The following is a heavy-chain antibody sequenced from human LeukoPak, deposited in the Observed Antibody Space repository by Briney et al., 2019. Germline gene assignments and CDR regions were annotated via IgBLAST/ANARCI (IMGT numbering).Heavy chain of an antibody. V-gene: IGHV4-39*01. D-gene: IGHD5-18*01. J-gene: IGHJ4*02. Sequence: PSETLSLTCRVSGGSISRSSYYWGWLRQPPGKGLEWVGCIYYCGSTYYNPPLKSRVTISVDTSKNQFSLKLSSVTAADTAVYYCPRHGGYSYASPYHFDYWGQGTLVSVSS. CDR1: GGSISRSSYY. CDR3: PRHGGYSYASPYHFDY. CDR2: IYYCGST.